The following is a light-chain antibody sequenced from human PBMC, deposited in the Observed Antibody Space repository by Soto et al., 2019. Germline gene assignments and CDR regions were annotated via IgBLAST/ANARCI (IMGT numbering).Light chain of an antibody. V-gene: IGKV1-5*03. CDR1: QSISTS. CDR3: QQYNSYSPLT. Sequence: DIQMTQSPSTLSASVGDRVTITCRASQSISTSLAWYQQKPGRAPKLLIYKASSLESGVPSRFSGSGSGTEFALTISSLQPDDFATYYCQQYNSYSPLTFGGGTKVEI. J-gene: IGKJ4*01. CDR2: KAS.